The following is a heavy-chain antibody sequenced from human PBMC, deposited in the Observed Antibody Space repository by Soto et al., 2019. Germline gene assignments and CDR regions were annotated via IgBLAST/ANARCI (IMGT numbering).Heavy chain of an antibody. CDR1: GGSISSGDSS. Sequence: HLQLQESGAGLVKPSQTLSLTCAVSGGSISSGDSSWTWIRQPPGKGLEWIGYMWHSGSTYYNPSLKSRVTISVDRSKNQFSMKLTSVPAADTSVYYGARSLVYYYESRGGAAVDVWAQGTMVTVSS. CDR3: ARSLVYYYESRGGAAVDV. CDR2: MWHSGST. J-gene: IGHJ3*01. V-gene: IGHV4-30-2*01. D-gene: IGHD3-22*01.